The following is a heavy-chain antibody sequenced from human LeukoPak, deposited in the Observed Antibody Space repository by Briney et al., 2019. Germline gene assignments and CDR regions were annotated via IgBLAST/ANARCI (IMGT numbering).Heavy chain of an antibody. D-gene: IGHD1-26*01. J-gene: IGHJ4*02. CDR1: GGSISSHY. V-gene: IGHV4-59*11. CDR3: ASTRIGIVGATDY. Sequence: SETLSLTCTVSGGSISSHYWSWIRQPPGKGLEWIGYIYYSGSTNYNPSLKSRVTISVDTSKNQFSLKLSSVTAADTAVYYCASTRIGIVGATDYWGQGTLVTVSS. CDR2: IYYSGST.